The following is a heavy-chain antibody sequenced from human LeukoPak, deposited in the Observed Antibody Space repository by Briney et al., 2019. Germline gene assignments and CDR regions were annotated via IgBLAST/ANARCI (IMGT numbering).Heavy chain of an antibody. D-gene: IGHD4-11*01. V-gene: IGHV1-18*01. CDR2: ISAYNGNT. J-gene: IGHJ4*02. CDR1: GYTFTSYD. Sequence: ASVKVSCKASGYTFTSYDINWVRQAPGQGLEWMGWISAYNGNTNYAQKLQGRVTMTTDTSTSTVYMELRSLRSDDTAVYYCASGSYSNYLLDYWGQGTLVTVSS. CDR3: ASGSYSNYLLDY.